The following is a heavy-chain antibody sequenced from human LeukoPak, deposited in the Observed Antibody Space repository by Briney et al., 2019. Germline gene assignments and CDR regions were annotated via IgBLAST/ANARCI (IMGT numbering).Heavy chain of an antibody. CDR2: INPNSGGT. Sequence: VSVKVSCKASGYTFTGYYMHWVRQAPGQGLEWMGWINPNSGGTNYAQKFQGRVTMTRDTSISTAYMELSRLRSDDTAVYYCARDNGYYDSSVNYWGQGTLVTVSS. V-gene: IGHV1-2*02. J-gene: IGHJ4*02. CDR3: ARDNGYYDSSVNY. CDR1: GYTFTGYY. D-gene: IGHD3-22*01.